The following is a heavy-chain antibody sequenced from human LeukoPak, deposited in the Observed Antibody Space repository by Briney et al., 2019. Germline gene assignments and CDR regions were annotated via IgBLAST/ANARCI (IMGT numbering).Heavy chain of an antibody. CDR1: GFTVNSNY. Sequence: GGSLRLSCAASGFTVNSNYMSWVRQAPGKGLEWVSVIYSGGSTYYADSVKGRFTISRDNSKNTLYLQMNSLRAEDTAVYYCARDSRYSGYDYFDYWGQGTLVTVSS. CDR2: IYSGGST. V-gene: IGHV3-66*01. CDR3: ARDSRYSGYDYFDY. D-gene: IGHD5-12*01. J-gene: IGHJ4*02.